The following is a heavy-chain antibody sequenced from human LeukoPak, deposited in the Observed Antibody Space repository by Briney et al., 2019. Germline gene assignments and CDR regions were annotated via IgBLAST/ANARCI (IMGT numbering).Heavy chain of an antibody. V-gene: IGHV4-59*01. CDR2: VFYPGST. J-gene: IGHJ4*02. Sequence: TETLSLTCTVSGGSNNSYYWSWIRQPPGKGLEWIGYVFYPGSTNYNPSLKSRVTMSLDTSRDQFSLRLTSVTAADTAIYYCASRPADSTWYGVFDYWSQGTLVTVSS. D-gene: IGHD6-13*01. CDR3: ASRPADSTWYGVFDY. CDR1: GGSNNSYY.